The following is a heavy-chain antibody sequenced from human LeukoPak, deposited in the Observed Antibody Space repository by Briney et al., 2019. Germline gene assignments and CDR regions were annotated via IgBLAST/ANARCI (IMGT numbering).Heavy chain of an antibody. D-gene: IGHD6-13*01. J-gene: IGHJ4*02. V-gene: IGHV4-59*08. Sequence: SETLSLTCTVSGGSITTNYWSWIRQPPGKGLEWIGYIYYTGSTNYNPSLTSRVTISVDTSKNQFSLKLSSVTAADTAIYYCARMSSSWLTVDHGGQGTLVTVS. CDR1: GGSITTNY. CDR3: ARMSSSWLTVDH. CDR2: IYYTGST.